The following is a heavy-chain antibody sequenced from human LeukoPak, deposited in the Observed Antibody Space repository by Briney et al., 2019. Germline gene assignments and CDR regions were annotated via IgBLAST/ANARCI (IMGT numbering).Heavy chain of an antibody. CDR2: INHSGST. CDR1: GGSFIGFH. CDR3: ARRSAMVRGVRTFDP. J-gene: IGHJ5*02. Sequence: PSETLSLTCAVYGGSFIGFHWNWIRQPPGKGLEWIGDINHSGSTNYNPSLTSRVTISVDPSKNQFSLNLSSVTAADTAVYYCARRSAMVRGVRTFDPWGQGTLVTVSS. V-gene: IGHV4-34*01. D-gene: IGHD3-10*01.